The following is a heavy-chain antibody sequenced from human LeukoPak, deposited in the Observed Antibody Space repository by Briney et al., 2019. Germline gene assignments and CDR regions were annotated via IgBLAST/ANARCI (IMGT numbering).Heavy chain of an antibody. D-gene: IGHD6-13*01. CDR2: ISGGGGST. CDR1: GFTFTNYA. CDR3: AKQSAGSAAWYSLHYDF. J-gene: IGHJ4*02. Sequence: GGSLRLSCAASGFTFTNYAMSWVRQAPGKGLEWVSGISGGGGSTYYADSVKGRFTISRDNSKDTLYLQMNGLRAEDTAVYFCAKQSAGSAAWYSLHYDFWGQGTLVTVSS. V-gene: IGHV3-23*01.